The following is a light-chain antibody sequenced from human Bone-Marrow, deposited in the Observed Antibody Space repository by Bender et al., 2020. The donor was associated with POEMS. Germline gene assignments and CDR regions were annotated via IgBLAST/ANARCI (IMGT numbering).Light chain of an antibody. J-gene: IGLJ2*01. CDR1: SNDVGGYNY. Sequence: QSALTQPPSASGSPGQSVTISCTGTSNDVGGYNYVSWYQQHPGKAPKLIIYEVSKRPSGVPDRFSGSKSGNTASLTVSGLQAEDEADYYCSSYAGSNNFVVFGGGTKLTVL. V-gene: IGLV2-8*01. CDR2: EVS. CDR3: SSYAGSNNFVV.